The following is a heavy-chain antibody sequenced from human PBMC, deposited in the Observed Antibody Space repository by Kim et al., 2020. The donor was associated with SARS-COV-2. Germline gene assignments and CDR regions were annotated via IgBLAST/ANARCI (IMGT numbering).Heavy chain of an antibody. CDR1: GFTFSSYA. Sequence: GGSLRLSCAASGFTFSSYAMHWVRQAPGKGLEWVAVIWYDGSNKYYADSVKGRFTISRDNSKNTLYLQMNSLRAEDTAVYYCATWIDSGWYHYFDYWGQGTLVTVSS. J-gene: IGHJ4*02. CDR3: ATWIDSGWYHYFDY. CDR2: IWYDGSNK. V-gene: IGHV3-33*01. D-gene: IGHD6-19*01.